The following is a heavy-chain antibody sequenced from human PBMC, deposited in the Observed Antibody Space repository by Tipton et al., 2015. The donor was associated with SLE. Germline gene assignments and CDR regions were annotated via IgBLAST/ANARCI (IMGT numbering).Heavy chain of an antibody. CDR3: ARGTWFGDLRYNWVDS. D-gene: IGHD3-10*01. J-gene: IGHJ5*01. CDR1: GFTFSDYY. CDR2: MPGSGSRT. V-gene: IGHV3-11*01. Sequence: SLRLSCATSGFTFSDYYMSWIRQAPGKGLELVSFMPGSGSRTYYGDSVKGRFALSRDNAKNSLFLQMNNLSAGDTAVYYCARGTWFGDLRYNWVDSWGQGILVTVSS.